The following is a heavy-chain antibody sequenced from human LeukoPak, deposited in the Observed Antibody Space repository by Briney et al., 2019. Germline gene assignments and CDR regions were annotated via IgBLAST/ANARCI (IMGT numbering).Heavy chain of an antibody. Sequence: GGSLRLSCAASGFTLSSYAMSWVRQAPGKGLEWVSAISGSGGSTYYADSVKGRFTISRDNSKNTLYLQMNSLRAEDTAVYYCAKSESPYGDFPFDYWGQGTLVTVSS. CDR3: AKSESPYGDFPFDY. CDR2: ISGSGGST. CDR1: GFTLSSYA. J-gene: IGHJ4*02. V-gene: IGHV3-23*01. D-gene: IGHD4-17*01.